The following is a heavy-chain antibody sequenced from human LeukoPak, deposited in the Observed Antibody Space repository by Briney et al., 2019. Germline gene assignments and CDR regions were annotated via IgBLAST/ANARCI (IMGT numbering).Heavy chain of an antibody. Sequence: GSLRLSCAASGFTVSSNYMSWVRQAPGKGLEWVSVIYSGGSTYYADSVKGRFTISRDNSKNTLYLQMNSLRAEDTAVYYCARARMVRGVIPYHYFDYWGQGTLVTVSS. CDR2: IYSGGST. D-gene: IGHD3-10*01. CDR3: ARARMVRGVIPYHYFDY. V-gene: IGHV3-53*01. J-gene: IGHJ4*02. CDR1: GFTVSSNY.